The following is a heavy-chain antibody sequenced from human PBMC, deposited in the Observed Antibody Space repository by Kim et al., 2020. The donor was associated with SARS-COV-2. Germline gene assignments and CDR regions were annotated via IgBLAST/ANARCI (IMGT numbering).Heavy chain of an antibody. Sequence: SVKVSCKASGGTFSSYAISWVRQAPGQGLEWMGRIIPILGIANYAQKFQGRFTITADKSTSTAYMELSSLRSEDTAVYYCARDLVTPGYYYYYMDVWGKGTTVTVSS. D-gene: IGHD4-4*01. J-gene: IGHJ6*03. CDR3: ARDLVTPGYYYYYMDV. CDR1: GGTFSSYA. V-gene: IGHV1-69*04. CDR2: IIPILGIA.